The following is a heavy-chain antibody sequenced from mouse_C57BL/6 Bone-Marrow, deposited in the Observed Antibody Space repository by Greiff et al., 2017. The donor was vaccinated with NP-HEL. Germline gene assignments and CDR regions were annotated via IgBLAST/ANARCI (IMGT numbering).Heavy chain of an antibody. D-gene: IGHD2-3*01. Sequence: VQLKQSGAELVKPGASVKLSCTASGFNIQDYYMHWVKQRTEQGLEWIGRFDPEDGETKYARKFQGKATITADTTSNTAYLKLSSLTSEDTAVYYCARGDGYDFDYWGQGTTLTVSS. J-gene: IGHJ2*01. CDR1: GFNIQDYY. V-gene: IGHV14-2*01. CDR2: FDPEDGET. CDR3: ARGDGYDFDY.